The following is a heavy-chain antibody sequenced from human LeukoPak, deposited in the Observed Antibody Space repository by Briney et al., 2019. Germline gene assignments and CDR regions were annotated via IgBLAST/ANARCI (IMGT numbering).Heavy chain of an antibody. D-gene: IGHD6-19*01. CDR3: ATVAVAGDLDY. CDR1: GYTFTSYG. Sequence: GASVKVSCKASGYTFTSYGISWVRQAPGQGLEWMGWISAYNGNTNYTQKLQGRVTMTTDTSTSTAYMELRSLRSDDTAVYYCATVAVAGDLDYWGQGTLVTVSS. CDR2: ISAYNGNT. J-gene: IGHJ4*02. V-gene: IGHV1-18*01.